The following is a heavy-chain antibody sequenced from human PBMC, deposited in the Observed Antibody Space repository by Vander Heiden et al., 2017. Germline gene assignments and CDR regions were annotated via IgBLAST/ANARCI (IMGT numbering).Heavy chain of an antibody. CDR1: GLTFRRYA. V-gene: IGHV3-23*01. CDR3: AKIRRYFDWPAGGWFDP. D-gene: IGHD3-9*01. J-gene: IGHJ5*02. CDR2: ISGSGGST. Sequence: EVQLLESGGGLVQPGGSLRLSCAASGLTFRRYAMGWVRQAPGKGLEWVSAISGSGGSTYYADSVKGRFTISRDNSKNTLYLQMNSLRAEDTAVYYCAKIRRYFDWPAGGWFDPWGQGTLVTVSS.